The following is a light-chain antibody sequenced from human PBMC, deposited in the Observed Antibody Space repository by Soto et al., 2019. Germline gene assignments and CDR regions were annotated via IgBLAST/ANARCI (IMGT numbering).Light chain of an antibody. J-gene: IGKJ2*01. Sequence: EIVLTQSPATLSLSPGERATLSCRASQSVSNYVAWYQQKPGQAPRLLIYDASNRATGIPARFSGSGPGTDFTLTISSLEPEDFGVYYCQQRDDLYTFGQGTKLEIK. CDR3: QQRDDLYT. CDR1: QSVSNY. CDR2: DAS. V-gene: IGKV3-11*01.